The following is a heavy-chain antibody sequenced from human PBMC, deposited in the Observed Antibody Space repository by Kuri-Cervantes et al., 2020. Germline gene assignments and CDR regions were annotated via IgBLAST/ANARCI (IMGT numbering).Heavy chain of an antibody. CDR3: ARGGSGWPLREVLYYGMDV. Sequence: SVKVSCKASGGTFSSYAISWVRQAPGQGLEWMGGIIPIFGTANYAQKFRGRVTITADESTSTAYMELSSLRSEDTAVYYCARGGSGWPLREVLYYGMDVWGQGTTVTVSS. V-gene: IGHV1-69*13. CDR1: GGTFSSYA. D-gene: IGHD6-19*01. J-gene: IGHJ6*02. CDR2: IIPIFGTA.